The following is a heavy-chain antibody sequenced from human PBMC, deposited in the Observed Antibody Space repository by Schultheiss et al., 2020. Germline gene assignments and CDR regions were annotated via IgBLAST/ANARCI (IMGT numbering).Heavy chain of an antibody. CDR3: ARRPGSSWSSFDY. CDR2: MNPNSGNT. V-gene: IGHV1-8*01. CDR1: GSTFTSYD. D-gene: IGHD6-13*01. J-gene: IGHJ4*02. Sequence: ASVKVSCKASGSTFTSYDINWVRQATGQGLEWMGWMNPNSGNTGYAQKFQGRVTMTRNTSISTAYMELSSLRSEDTAVYYCARRPGSSWSSFDYWGQGTLVTVSS.